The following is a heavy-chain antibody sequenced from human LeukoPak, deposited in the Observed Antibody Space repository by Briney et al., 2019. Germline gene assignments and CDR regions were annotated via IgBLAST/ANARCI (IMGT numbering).Heavy chain of an antibody. CDR1: GGTFSSYA. J-gene: IGHJ3*02. V-gene: IGHV1-69*01. CDR3: ARDGVGDFGAFDI. D-gene: IGHD3-10*01. Sequence: SVKVSCTASGGTFSSYAISWVRQAPGQGLEWMGGIIPIFGTANYAQKFQGRVTITADESTSTAYMELSSLRSEDTAVYYCARDGVGDFGAFDIWGQGTMVTVSS. CDR2: IIPIFGTA.